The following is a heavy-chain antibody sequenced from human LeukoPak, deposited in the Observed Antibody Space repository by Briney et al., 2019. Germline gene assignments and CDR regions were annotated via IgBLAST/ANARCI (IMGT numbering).Heavy chain of an antibody. CDR3: AKDRQEYSGYDYDFDY. Sequence: GRSLRLSCAASGFTFSYYGMRWVRQAPGKGLEWVAVISYDVSNKNYADSVKGRFTISRDNSKNTLYLQLNSLRAEDTALYYCAKDRQEYSGYDYDFDYWGQGTLVTVSS. V-gene: IGHV3-30*18. CDR2: ISYDVSNK. J-gene: IGHJ4*02. CDR1: GFTFSYYG. D-gene: IGHD5-12*01.